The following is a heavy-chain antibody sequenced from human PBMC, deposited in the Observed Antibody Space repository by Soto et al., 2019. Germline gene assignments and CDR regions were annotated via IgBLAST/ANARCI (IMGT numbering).Heavy chain of an antibody. D-gene: IGHD6-13*01. J-gene: IGHJ4*02. CDR2: FDPEDGET. Sequence: QVQLVQSGAGVRKPGASVKVSCKVSGYSLTELSMHWVRQAPGKGLEWMGGFDPEDGETIYAQKFQGRVTITEDSSTDPAYMELSSLRSEDPAVYYCATTYISTFDYWGQGTLVTVSS. CDR3: ATTYISTFDY. V-gene: IGHV1-24*01. CDR1: GYSLTELS.